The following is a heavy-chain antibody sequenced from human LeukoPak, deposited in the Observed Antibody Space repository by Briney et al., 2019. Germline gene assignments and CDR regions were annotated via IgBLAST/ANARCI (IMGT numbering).Heavy chain of an antibody. D-gene: IGHD4-23*01. J-gene: IGHJ4*02. CDR1: GFTFSSYE. CDR2: ISSSGSTI. V-gene: IGHV3-48*03. Sequence: PGGSLRLSCAASGFTFSSYETHWVRQAPGKGLEWVSYISSSGSTIYYADSVKGRFTISRDTAKNSLYLQMNSLRAEDTAVYYCARDYGGSSPFDYWGQGTLVTVSS. CDR3: ARDYGGSSPFDY.